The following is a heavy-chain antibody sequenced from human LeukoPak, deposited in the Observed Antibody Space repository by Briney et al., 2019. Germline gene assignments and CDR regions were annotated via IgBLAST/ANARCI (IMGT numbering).Heavy chain of an antibody. V-gene: IGHV1-69*05. CDR1: GGTFSSYG. CDR3: ARGRLGYCSNSGCSFDY. J-gene: IGHJ4*02. Sequence: SVKVSCKASGGTFSSYGINWVRQAPGQGLEWMGGITPMLRTSNYAQKFQGRVTITTDESASTTYMELSSLGSEDTAVYYCARGRLGYCSNSGCSFDYWGQGTLVTVSS. CDR2: ITPMLRTS. D-gene: IGHD2-2*01.